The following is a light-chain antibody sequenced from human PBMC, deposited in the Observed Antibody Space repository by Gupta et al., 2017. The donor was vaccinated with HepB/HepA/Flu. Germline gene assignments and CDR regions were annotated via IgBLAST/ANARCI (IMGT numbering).Light chain of an antibody. CDR2: SAS. V-gene: IGKV1-39*01. Sequence: DIQMSQSPPSLSASVGDRVAINCRASQNINNYLNWYQQKPGKAPNLLIFSASRLQRGVPSRFSGSGSGTHFTLIIIKLLPQDFATYYCHQGQSVRGTFGQGTKVEIK. CDR3: HQGQSVRGT. J-gene: IGKJ2*01. CDR1: QNINNY.